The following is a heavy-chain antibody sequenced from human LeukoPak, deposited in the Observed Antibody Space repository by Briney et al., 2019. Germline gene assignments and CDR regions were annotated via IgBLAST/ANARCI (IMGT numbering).Heavy chain of an antibody. Sequence: SETLSLTCTVSGGSISSYYWSWIRQPPGKGLEWIGYIYYSGSTNYNPSLKSRVTISVDTSKNQFSLKLSSVTAADTAVYYCTSCSGGSCYRYDAFDIWGQGTMVTVSS. V-gene: IGHV4-59*01. CDR3: TSCSGGSCYRYDAFDI. J-gene: IGHJ3*02. CDR2: IYYSGST. CDR1: GGSISSYY. D-gene: IGHD2-15*01.